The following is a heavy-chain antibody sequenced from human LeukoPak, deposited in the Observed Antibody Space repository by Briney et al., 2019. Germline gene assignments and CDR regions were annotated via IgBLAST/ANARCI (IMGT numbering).Heavy chain of an antibody. J-gene: IGHJ4*02. Sequence: GGSLRLSCAASGFTFDDYGMSWVRQAPGKGLEWVSDISGGGGNTYYADSVKGRFTISRDNSKNTLYLQMHSLRAEDTAVYYCAREELRQGGYNYWGQGTLVTVSS. D-gene: IGHD5-24*01. CDR2: ISGGGGNT. CDR1: GFTFDDYG. V-gene: IGHV3-23*01. CDR3: AREELRQGGYNY.